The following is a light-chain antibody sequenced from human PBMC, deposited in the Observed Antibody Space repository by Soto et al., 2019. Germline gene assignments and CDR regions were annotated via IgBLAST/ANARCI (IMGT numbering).Light chain of an antibody. CDR1: SSDVGGFDY. CDR3: SSYSTTSPCV. Sequence: QSALTQPASVSGSPGQSIAISCTGTSSDVGGFDYVSWYQQHPGKGPKLIIYEVNNRPSGISNRFSGSKSGNTASLTISGLQADDEADYYCSSYSTTSPCVFGTGTKLTVL. J-gene: IGLJ1*01. CDR2: EVN. V-gene: IGLV2-14*01.